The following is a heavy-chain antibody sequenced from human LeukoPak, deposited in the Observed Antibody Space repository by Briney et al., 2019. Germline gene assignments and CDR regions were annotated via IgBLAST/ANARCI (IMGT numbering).Heavy chain of an antibody. CDR1: GFNFEDYG. V-gene: IGHV3-20*04. Sequence: GGSLRLACAVAGFNFEDYGMSWVRQAPGEGLEWGSSMNWRGGRTVYADSVKGRFTISRDNAKNSLYLQMNSLRAEDTAFYYCTRGGPAYCGADCYDFDYWGQGTLVTVSS. CDR3: TRGGPAYCGADCYDFDY. D-gene: IGHD2-21*02. CDR2: MNWRGGRT. J-gene: IGHJ4*02.